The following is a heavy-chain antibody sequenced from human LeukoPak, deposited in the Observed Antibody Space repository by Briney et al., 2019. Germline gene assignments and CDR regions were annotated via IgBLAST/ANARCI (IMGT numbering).Heavy chain of an antibody. CDR1: GGSISGYD. CDR2: IYDIGST. J-gene: IGHJ5*02. CDR3: AGLGDSFQWNGFDP. V-gene: IGHV4-59*08. D-gene: IGHD5-18*01. Sequence: SETLSLTCTASGGSISGYDSSWIRQPPGKGLEWIGYIYDIGSTTYNPSPKSRGTTSTDTTTAQPSLILSSATAADTALYYCAGLGDSFQWNGFDPWGEGTLVTVSS.